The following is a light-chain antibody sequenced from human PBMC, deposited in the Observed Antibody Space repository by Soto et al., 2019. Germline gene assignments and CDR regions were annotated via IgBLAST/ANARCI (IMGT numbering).Light chain of an antibody. J-gene: IGKJ1*01. Sequence: EIVLTQSPATLSLSPGERATLSCRASQSVSSYLAWYQQKPGQAPRLLMYEASNRATGIPARFSGGGSGTDFTLTISSLEPEDFAVYYCQQRSDWPCTFGQGTKVEIK. CDR1: QSVSSY. V-gene: IGKV3-11*01. CDR3: QQRSDWPCT. CDR2: EAS.